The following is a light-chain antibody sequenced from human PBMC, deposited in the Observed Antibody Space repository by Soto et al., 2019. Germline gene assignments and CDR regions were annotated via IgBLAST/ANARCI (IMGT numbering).Light chain of an antibody. CDR3: QHYGTSAL. V-gene: IGKV3-20*01. J-gene: IGKJ3*01. Sequence: PGERATLSCRASQRVSSSYLAWYQQKPGQAPRLLIYDASRATGIPDRFSASGSGTDFTLTITRLEPEDFAVYYCQHYGTSALFGPGTKVDI. CDR1: QRVSSSY. CDR2: DAS.